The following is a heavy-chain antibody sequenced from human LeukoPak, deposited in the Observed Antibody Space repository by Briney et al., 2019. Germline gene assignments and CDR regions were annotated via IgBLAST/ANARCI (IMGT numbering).Heavy chain of an antibody. Sequence: GGSLRLSCAASGFTFSSYAMHWVRQAPGKGLEWVAVISYDGSNKYYADSVKGRFTISRDNSKNTLYLQMNSLRAEDTAIYYCAKGWRVGTTTPLDYWGQGTLVTVSS. CDR1: GFTFSSYA. J-gene: IGHJ4*02. CDR3: AKGWRVGTTTPLDY. V-gene: IGHV3-30-3*01. CDR2: ISYDGSNK. D-gene: IGHD1-26*01.